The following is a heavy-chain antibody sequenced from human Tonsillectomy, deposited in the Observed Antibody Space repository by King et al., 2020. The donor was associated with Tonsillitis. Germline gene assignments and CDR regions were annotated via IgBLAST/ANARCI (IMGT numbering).Heavy chain of an antibody. D-gene: IGHD5-12*01. Sequence: QLVQSGAEVKKPGASVKVSCKASGYTFTSYGISWVRQAPGQGLEWMGWISAYNGNTNYAQKLQGRVTMTTDTSTSTAYMELRSLRSDDTAVYYCARGEGGGYSGYDPGPFDYWGQGTLVTVSS. CDR3: ARGEGGGYSGYDPGPFDY. J-gene: IGHJ4*02. CDR1: GYTFTSYG. CDR2: ISAYNGNT. V-gene: IGHV1-18*04.